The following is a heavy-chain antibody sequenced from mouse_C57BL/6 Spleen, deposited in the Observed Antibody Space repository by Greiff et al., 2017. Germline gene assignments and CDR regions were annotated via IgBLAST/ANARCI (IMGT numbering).Heavy chain of an antibody. V-gene: IGHV1-80*01. J-gene: IGHJ2*01. CDR2: IYPGDGDT. D-gene: IGHD1-1*01. Sequence: QVQLKESGAELVKPGASVKISCKASGYAFRSYWLNWVKQRPGKGLEWIGQIYPGDGDTNYNGKFKGKATLTADKSSSTAYMQLSSLTSEDSAVYVCAREGYYGSSPYFDYWGQGTTLTVSS. CDR1: GYAFRSYW. CDR3: AREGYYGSSPYFDY.